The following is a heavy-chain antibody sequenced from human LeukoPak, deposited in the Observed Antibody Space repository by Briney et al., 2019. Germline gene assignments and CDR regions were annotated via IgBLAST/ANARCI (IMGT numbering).Heavy chain of an antibody. CDR1: GFTFDDYG. J-gene: IGHJ4*02. CDR3: ARDPRGPTTYDSSARDSLDY. Sequence: GGSLRLSCAASGFTFDDYGMSWVRQVPGKGLEWVSGINWNGGSTGYADSVKGRFTISRDNAKNSLYLQMSSLRTEDTAVYYCARDPRGPTTYDSSARDSLDYWGQGTLVTVSS. V-gene: IGHV3-20*04. D-gene: IGHD3-22*01. CDR2: INWNGGST.